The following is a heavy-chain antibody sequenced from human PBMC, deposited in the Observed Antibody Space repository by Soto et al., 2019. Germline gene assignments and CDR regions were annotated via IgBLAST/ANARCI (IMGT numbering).Heavy chain of an antibody. J-gene: IGHJ4*02. Sequence: SVKVSCKASGGSLSTNPISWVRQAPGQGLEWMGGTGSGTGPGNHAQKFQGRLTATADKSTSTVYMELTNLSSEDTAVYYCARRDSGGFYRFFDSWGQGTLVTVSS. CDR2: TGSGTGPG. D-gene: IGHD2-15*01. CDR1: GGSLSTNP. CDR3: ARRDSGGFYRFFDS. V-gene: IGHV1-69*06.